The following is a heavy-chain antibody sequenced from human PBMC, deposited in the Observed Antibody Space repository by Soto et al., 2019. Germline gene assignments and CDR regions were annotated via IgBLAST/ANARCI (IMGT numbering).Heavy chain of an antibody. CDR1: GFTFSSYA. CDR3: AKDSNKYSSSLRGRYFDY. V-gene: IGHV3-23*01. Sequence: GGSLRLSCAASGFTFSSYAMSWVRQAPGKGLEWVSLFSGSGGNTFYADYVKGRFTISRDNSKNTLLLQMNSLGAEDTAVYYCAKDSNKYSSSLRGRYFDYWGQGIGVTVSS. CDR2: FSGSGGNT. D-gene: IGHD4-4*01. J-gene: IGHJ4*02.